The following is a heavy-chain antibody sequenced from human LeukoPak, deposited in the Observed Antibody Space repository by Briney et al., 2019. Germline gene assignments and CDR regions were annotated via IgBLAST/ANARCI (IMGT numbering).Heavy chain of an antibody. CDR1: GYTFTGYY. J-gene: IGHJ4*02. CDR3: ATDGDDLGSYFDY. Sequence: SVKVSCKASGYTFTGYYMHWVRQAPGQGLEWMGGIIPIFGTTNYAQKFQGRVTITADRSTTTAYMELSSLRSDDTAVYYCATDGDDLGSYFDYWGQGTLVTVSS. V-gene: IGHV1-69*06. CDR2: IIPIFGTT. D-gene: IGHD3-3*01.